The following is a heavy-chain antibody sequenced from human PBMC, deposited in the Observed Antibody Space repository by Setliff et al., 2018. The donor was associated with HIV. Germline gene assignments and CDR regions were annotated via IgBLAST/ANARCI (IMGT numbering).Heavy chain of an antibody. J-gene: IGHJ4*01. Sequence: SETLSLTCAVYGGSISNYYWTWIRQPAGKGLEWIGRIHTSGITNYNPSLKSRVNMSLDASENYFSLNLTSVTAADTAVYYCAREGGTDRFFDYWGQGTPVTVSS. CDR2: IHTSGIT. D-gene: IGHD3-16*01. V-gene: IGHV4-59*10. CDR3: AREGGTDRFFDY. CDR1: GGSISNYY.